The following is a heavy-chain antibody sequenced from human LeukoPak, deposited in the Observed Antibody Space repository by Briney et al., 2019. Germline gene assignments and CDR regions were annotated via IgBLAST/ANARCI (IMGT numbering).Heavy chain of an antibody. J-gene: IGHJ4*02. CDR1: GFTFSSYS. Sequence: GGSLRLSCAASGFTFSSYSMNWVRQAPGKGLEWVSSISPGSDYIYYADSVKGRFTISRDNAKNSLFLQMNSLRAEDTAVYYCARGSYGDYDYWGQGTLATVSS. CDR3: ARGSYGDYDY. D-gene: IGHD4-17*01. V-gene: IGHV3-21*01. CDR2: ISPGSDYI.